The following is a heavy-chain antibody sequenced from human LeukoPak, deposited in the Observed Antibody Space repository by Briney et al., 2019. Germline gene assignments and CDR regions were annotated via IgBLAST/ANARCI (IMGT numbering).Heavy chain of an antibody. D-gene: IGHD2-2*01. CDR2: ISSSSSTI. J-gene: IGHJ6*03. CDR3: ARDDVVVPAYDYYYYMDA. Sequence: GGSLRLSCAASGFTFSSYSMNWVRQAPGKGLEWVSYISSSSSTIYYADSVKGRFTISRDNAKDSQYLQMNSLRAEDTAVYYCARDDVVVPAYDYYYYMDAWGKGTTVTVSS. V-gene: IGHV3-48*01. CDR1: GFTFSSYS.